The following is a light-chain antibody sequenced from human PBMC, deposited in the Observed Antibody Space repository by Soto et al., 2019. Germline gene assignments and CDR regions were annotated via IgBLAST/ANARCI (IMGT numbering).Light chain of an antibody. CDR2: EAR. CDR3: STYTSRSTLV. Sequence: QSALTQPASVSGSPGQSITISCSGTSRDIGAYNLVSWYQQPPGKAPKLLIYEARNRPSGISYRFSGSKSGTTASLTSSSLLPEDEADYYCSTYTSRSTLVFGGGTKVTVL. J-gene: IGLJ2*01. CDR1: SRDIGAYNL. V-gene: IGLV2-14*01.